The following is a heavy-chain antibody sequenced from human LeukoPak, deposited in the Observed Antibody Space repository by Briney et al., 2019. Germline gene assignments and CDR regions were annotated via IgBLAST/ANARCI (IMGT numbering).Heavy chain of an antibody. CDR1: GFTFEDYA. J-gene: IGHJ4*02. CDR2: ISWEGHTT. Sequence: GSLRLSCAASGFTFEDYAMHWVRQAPGKGLEWVALISWEGHTTYYADSVRGRFTISRDNSKNSLYIQMNSLRTEDTAFYYCTRDTDYGSAINYFDPWGPGTLVSVSS. D-gene: IGHD3-10*01. CDR3: TRDTDYGSAINYFDP. V-gene: IGHV3-43*01.